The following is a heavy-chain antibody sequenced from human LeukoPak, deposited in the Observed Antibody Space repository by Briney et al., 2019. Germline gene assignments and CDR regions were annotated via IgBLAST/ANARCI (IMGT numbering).Heavy chain of an antibody. CDR1: GFTFDDYA. CDR2: ISWNSGSI. D-gene: IGHD3-22*01. Sequence: GRSLRLSCAASGFTFDDYAMHWVRQAPGKGLEWVSGISWNSGSIGYADSVKGRFTISRDNAKNSLYLQMNSLRAEDMALYYCAKDIRYHYDSSGYYDYWGQGTLVTVSS. V-gene: IGHV3-9*03. J-gene: IGHJ4*02. CDR3: AKDIRYHYDSSGYYDY.